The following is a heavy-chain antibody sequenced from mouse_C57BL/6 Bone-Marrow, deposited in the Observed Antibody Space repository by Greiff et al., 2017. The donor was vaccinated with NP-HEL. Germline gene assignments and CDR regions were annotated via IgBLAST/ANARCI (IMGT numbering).Heavy chain of an antibody. D-gene: IGHD1-1*01. CDR2: INPNNGGT. V-gene: IGHV1-18*01. Sequence: VQLQQSGPELVKPGASVKIPCKASGYTFTDYNMDWVKQSPGKSLEWIGDINPNNGGTIYNQKFKGKATLTVDKSSSTAYMELRSLTSEDTAVYYGARRGYYGSSYLFDYWGQGTTLTVSS. CDR1: GYTFTDYN. CDR3: ARRGYYGSSYLFDY. J-gene: IGHJ2*01.